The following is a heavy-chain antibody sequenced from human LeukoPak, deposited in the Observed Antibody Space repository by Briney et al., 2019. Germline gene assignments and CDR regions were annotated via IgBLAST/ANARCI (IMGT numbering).Heavy chain of an antibody. CDR3: ARVSGYRTPIDY. V-gene: IGHV3-11*04. D-gene: IGHD5-12*01. J-gene: IGHJ4*02. Sequence: GGSLRLSCAASGFTFSDHYMTWIRQAPGKGLEWVSYISQTGTDINYADSVKGRFTLSRDNARNSLYLQMNNLRVEDTAVYYCARVSGYRTPIDYWGQGTLVTVSS. CDR1: GFTFSDHY. CDR2: ISQTGTDI.